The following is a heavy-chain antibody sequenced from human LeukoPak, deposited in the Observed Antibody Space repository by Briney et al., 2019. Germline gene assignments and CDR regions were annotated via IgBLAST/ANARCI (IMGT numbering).Heavy chain of an antibody. V-gene: IGHV3-21*04. Sequence: GGSLRLSCAASGFTFSSYSMNWVRQAPGKGLEWVSSISSSSSYIYYADSVKGRFTISRDNAKNSLYLQMNSLRAEDTALYYCAKDAGAYYDSSGYLDYWGQGTLVTVSS. D-gene: IGHD3-22*01. CDR1: GFTFSSYS. J-gene: IGHJ4*02. CDR3: AKDAGAYYDSSGYLDY. CDR2: ISSSSSYI.